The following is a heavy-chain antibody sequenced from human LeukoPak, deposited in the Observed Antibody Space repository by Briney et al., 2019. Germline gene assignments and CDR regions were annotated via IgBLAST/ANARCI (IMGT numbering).Heavy chain of an antibody. D-gene: IGHD3-10*01. CDR2: LYYTGNT. CDR3: ARATYQFGETFDY. V-gene: IGHV4-39*07. CDR1: GDSISSGNYF. J-gene: IGHJ4*02. Sequence: SETLSLTCTVSGDSISSGNYFWNWVRQPAGKGLEWIGSLYYTGNTYYNPSPKSRVTISVDTSKNQSSLKLSSVTAADTAVYYCARATYQFGETFDYWGQGTLVTVSS.